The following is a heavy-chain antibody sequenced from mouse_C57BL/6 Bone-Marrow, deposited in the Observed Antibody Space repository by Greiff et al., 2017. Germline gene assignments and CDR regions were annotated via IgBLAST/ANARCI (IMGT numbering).Heavy chain of an antibody. V-gene: IGHV5-4*03. J-gene: IGHJ2*01. D-gene: IGHD2-3*01. CDR1: GFPFSSYA. CDR3: ARGPRWLLRLNYFDY. CDR2: ISDGGSYT. Sequence: EVMLVESGGGLVKPGGSLKLSCAASGFPFSSYAMSWFRQTPEKRLEWVATISDGGSYTYYPDNVKVRFTISRDNAKNNLYLQMSHLKSEDTAMYYCARGPRWLLRLNYFDYWGQGTTLTVSS.